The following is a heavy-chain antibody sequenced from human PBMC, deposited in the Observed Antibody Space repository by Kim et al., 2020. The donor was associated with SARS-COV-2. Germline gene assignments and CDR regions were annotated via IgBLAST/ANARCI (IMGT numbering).Heavy chain of an antibody. D-gene: IGHD1-26*01. V-gene: IGHV4-31*03. CDR3: AREGYSGSYFGAFDI. CDR1: GGSISSGGYY. Sequence: SETLSLTCTVSGGSISSGGYYWSWIRQHPGKGLEWIGYIYYSGSTYYNPSLKSRVTISVDTSKNQFSLKLSSVTAADTAVYYCAREGYSGSYFGAFDIWGQGTMVTVSS. CDR2: IYYSGST. J-gene: IGHJ3*02.